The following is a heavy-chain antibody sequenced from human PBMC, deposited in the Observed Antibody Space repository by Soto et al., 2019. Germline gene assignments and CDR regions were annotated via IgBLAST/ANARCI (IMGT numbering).Heavy chain of an antibody. J-gene: IGHJ4*02. CDR1: GYSFTSYW. CDR2: IYPGDSDT. V-gene: IGHV5-51*01. D-gene: IGHD4-17*01. Sequence: GESLKISCKGSGYSFTSYWIGWVRQMPGKGLEWMGIIYPGDSDTRYSPSFQGQVTISADKSISTAYLQWSSLKASDTAMYYCARLWLSVTTYHYFDYWGQGTLVTVSS. CDR3: ARLWLSVTTYHYFDY.